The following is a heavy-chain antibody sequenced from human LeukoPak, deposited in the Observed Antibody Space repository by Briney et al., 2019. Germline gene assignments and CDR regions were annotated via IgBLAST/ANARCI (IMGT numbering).Heavy chain of an antibody. V-gene: IGHV4-30-2*01. D-gene: IGHD3-3*01. CDR3: ARDANLWSGYYTQHAFDI. CDR2: IYHSGST. Sequence: PSETLSLTCAVSGGSISSGGYYWSWIRQPPGKGLEWIGYIYHSGSTYYNPSLKSRVTISVDRSKNQFSLKLSSVTAADTAVYYCARDANLWSGYYTQHAFDIWGQGTMVTVSS. CDR1: GGSISSGGYY. J-gene: IGHJ3*02.